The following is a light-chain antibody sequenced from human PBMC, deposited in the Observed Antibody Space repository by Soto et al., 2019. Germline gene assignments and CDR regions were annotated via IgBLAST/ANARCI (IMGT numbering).Light chain of an antibody. CDR3: QQRSNWPLT. V-gene: IGKV3-11*01. Sequence: EIVLTQSPATLSLSPGERATLSCRASQSVSSYLAWYQQKPGQAPRLLIYDASNRATGIPARFSGSGSGTDFTLPISSLEPEDLAVYYCQQRSNWPLTSGGGPKVEIK. J-gene: IGKJ4*01. CDR1: QSVSSY. CDR2: DAS.